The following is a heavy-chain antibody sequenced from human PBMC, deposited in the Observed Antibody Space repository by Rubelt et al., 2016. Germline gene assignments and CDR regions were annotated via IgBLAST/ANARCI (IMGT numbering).Heavy chain of an antibody. CDR2: IDPSDSYT. Sequence: EVQLVQSGAEVKKPGESLRISCKGSGYSFTSYWISWVRQMPGKGLEWMGRIDPSDSYTNYSPSFQGHGPISADKSIRTAYLQWGSLKASDTAMYYCARIPGSGSSEINWFDPWGQGTLVTVSS. V-gene: IGHV5-10-1*03. CDR1: GYSFTSYW. J-gene: IGHJ5*02. CDR3: ARIPGSGSSEINWFDP. D-gene: IGHD3-10*01.